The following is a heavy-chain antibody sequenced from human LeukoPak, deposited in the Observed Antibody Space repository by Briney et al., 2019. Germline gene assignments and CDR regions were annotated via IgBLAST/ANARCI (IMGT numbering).Heavy chain of an antibody. Sequence: GGSLRLSCAASGFTFSDYYMSWIRQAPGKGLEWVSYISSSSSYTNYADSVKGRFTISRDNAKNSLYLQMNSLRAEDTAVYYCAKDRSRVTTYYFDYWGQGTLVTVSS. V-gene: IGHV3-11*05. CDR1: GFTFSDYY. J-gene: IGHJ4*02. CDR2: ISSSSSYT. D-gene: IGHD4-17*01. CDR3: AKDRSRVTTYYFDY.